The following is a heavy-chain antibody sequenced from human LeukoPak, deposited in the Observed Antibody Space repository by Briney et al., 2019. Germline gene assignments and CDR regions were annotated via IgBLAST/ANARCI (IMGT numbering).Heavy chain of an antibody. V-gene: IGHV4-61*08. CDR2: IYYSGST. Sequence: SETLSLTCTVSGGSISGGGYYWSWIRQPPGKGLEWIGYIYYSGSTNYNPSLKSRVTISVDTSKNQFSLKLSSVTAADTAVYYCARGLQLPGAFDIWGQGTMVTVSS. J-gene: IGHJ3*02. CDR3: ARGLQLPGAFDI. D-gene: IGHD4-11*01. CDR1: GGSISGGGYY.